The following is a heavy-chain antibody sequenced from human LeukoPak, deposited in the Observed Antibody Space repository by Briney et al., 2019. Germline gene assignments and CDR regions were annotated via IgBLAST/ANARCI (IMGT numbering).Heavy chain of an antibody. V-gene: IGHV3-11*04. Sequence: GGSLRLSCAASGFTFSDYYMSWIRQAPGKGLEWVSYISSSSSTIYYADSVKGRFTISRDNAKNSLYLQMNSLRAEDTAVYYCARVKTGSSWIYGMDVWGQGTTVTVSS. CDR1: GFTFSDYY. CDR3: ARVKTGSSWIYGMDV. J-gene: IGHJ6*02. CDR2: ISSSSSTI. D-gene: IGHD6-13*01.